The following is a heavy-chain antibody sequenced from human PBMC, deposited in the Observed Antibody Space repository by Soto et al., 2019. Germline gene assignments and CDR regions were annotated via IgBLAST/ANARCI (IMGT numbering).Heavy chain of an antibody. D-gene: IGHD5-12*01. V-gene: IGHV3-30*18. CDR2: ISYDGSNK. CDR1: GFTFSSYG. J-gene: IGHJ4*02. CDR3: AKEALRWLRLSPFDY. Sequence: GGSLRLSCAASGFTFSSYGMHWVRQAPGKGLEWVAVISYDGSNKYYADSVKGRFTISRDNSKNTLYLQMNSLRAEDTAVYYCAKEALRWLRLSPFDYWGQGTLVTVSS.